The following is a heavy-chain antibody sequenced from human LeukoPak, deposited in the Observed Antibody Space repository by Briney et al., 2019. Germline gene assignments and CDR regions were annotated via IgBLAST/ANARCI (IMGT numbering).Heavy chain of an antibody. CDR1: GFPFSSAW. D-gene: IGHD2-8*01. CDR3: TTNTAPRM. CDR2: IKSRTDGGTT. J-gene: IGHJ4*02. Sequence: GGSLRLSCAASGFPFSSAWMSWVRQAPGKGLEWVGRIKSRTDGGTTDHAASVKGRFTISRDDSENTVYLQMNSLKTEDTAVCYCTTNTAPRMWGQGTLVTVSS. V-gene: IGHV3-15*01.